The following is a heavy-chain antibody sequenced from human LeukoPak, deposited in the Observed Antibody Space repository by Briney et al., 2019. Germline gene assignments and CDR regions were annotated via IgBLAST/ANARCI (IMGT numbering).Heavy chain of an antibody. CDR1: GSSIHNYY. Sequence: SETLSLTWTVSGSSIHNYYRSWIRQSRGKGLEWMGYIYYSGSTKYNPSLKSRVTISEDTSKNQFSLRLNSVTAADTAVYYCAWSSFYDTSSNLQKVAFDIWGQGTMVTVSS. D-gene: IGHD2/OR15-2a*01. J-gene: IGHJ3*02. V-gene: IGHV4-59*01. CDR2: IYYSGST. CDR3: AWSSFYDTSSNLQKVAFDI.